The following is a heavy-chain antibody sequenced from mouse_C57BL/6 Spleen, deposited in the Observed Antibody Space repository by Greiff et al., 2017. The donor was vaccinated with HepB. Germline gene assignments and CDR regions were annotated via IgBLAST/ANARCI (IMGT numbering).Heavy chain of an antibody. CDR1: GYTFTSYW. D-gene: IGHD2-3*01. CDR3: ARIYDGYYGWFAY. Sequence: QVQLQQPGAELVKPGASVKLSCKASGYTFTSYWMHWVKQRPGQGLEWIGMIHPNSGSTNYNEKFKSKATLTVDKSSSTAYMQLSSLTSEDSAVYYCARIYDGYYGWFAYWGQGTLVTVSA. V-gene: IGHV1-64*01. CDR2: IHPNSGST. J-gene: IGHJ3*01.